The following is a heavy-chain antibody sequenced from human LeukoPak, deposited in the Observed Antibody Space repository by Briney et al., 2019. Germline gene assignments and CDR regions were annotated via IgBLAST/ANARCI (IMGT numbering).Heavy chain of an antibody. D-gene: IGHD3-16*02. J-gene: IGHJ4*02. Sequence: GGSLRLSCAASGFTFNSYGMHWVRQAPGKGLEWVAFIWYDGSNKYFADSVKGRFTISRDNSRNTLYLQMNSLRAEDTAVYYCARTGELSAALDYWGQGTLVTVSS. CDR2: IWYDGSNK. CDR3: ARTGELSAALDY. CDR1: GFTFNSYG. V-gene: IGHV3-33*01.